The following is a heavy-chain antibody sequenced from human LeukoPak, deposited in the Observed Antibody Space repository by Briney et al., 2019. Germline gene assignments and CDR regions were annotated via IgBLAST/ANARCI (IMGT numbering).Heavy chain of an antibody. V-gene: IGHV4-39*07. CDR3: ARVYPGAYYYYMDV. CDR1: GGSISSSSYY. CDR2: IYYSGST. Sequence: SETLSLTCTVSGGSISSSSYYWGWIRQPPGKGLEWIGSIYYSGSTYYNPSLKSRVTISVDTSKNQFSLKLSSVTAADTAVYYCARVYPGAYYYYMDVWGKGTTVTVSS. D-gene: IGHD3-16*02. J-gene: IGHJ6*03.